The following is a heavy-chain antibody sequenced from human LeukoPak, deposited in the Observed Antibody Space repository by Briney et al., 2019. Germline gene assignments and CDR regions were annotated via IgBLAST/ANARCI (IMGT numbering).Heavy chain of an antibody. CDR2: ISGHNGNT. V-gene: IGHV1-18*01. CDR3: SRIWPEFQLVSAF. J-gene: IGHJ4*02. D-gene: IGHD3/OR15-3a*01. CDR1: GYTFNRYV. Sequence: ASVKVSCKASGYTFNRYVISWVRQVPGQGLEWMGWISGHNGNTDYAKKFKDRVTLTTDTSTSTPYMYLRSLTSDDTAVYYCSRIWPEFQLVSAFWVQGTLVTVSP.